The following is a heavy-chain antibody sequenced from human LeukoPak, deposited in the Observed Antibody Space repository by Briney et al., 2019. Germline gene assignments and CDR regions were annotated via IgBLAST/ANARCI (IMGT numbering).Heavy chain of an antibody. Sequence: GGSLRLSCAASGFTFSSYAMSWVRQAPGKGLEWVSAISGSGGSTYYADSVKGRLTISRDNSKNTLYLQMNSLRAEDTALYYCAKGGYCSSTSCPPDYWGQGTLVTVSS. V-gene: IGHV3-23*01. CDR2: ISGSGGST. J-gene: IGHJ4*02. CDR1: GFTFSSYA. D-gene: IGHD2-2*01. CDR3: AKGGYCSSTSCPPDY.